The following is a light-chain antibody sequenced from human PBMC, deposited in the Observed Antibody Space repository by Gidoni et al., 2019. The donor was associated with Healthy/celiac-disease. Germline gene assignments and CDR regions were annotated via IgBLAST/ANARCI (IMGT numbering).Light chain of an antibody. CDR2: AAY. CDR3: QQSYSTPWT. V-gene: IGKV1-39*01. J-gene: IGKJ1*01. Sequence: DIQMTQSPSSLSASVGDRVTITCRSSQSISSYFNWYQQKPGKAPKLLIYAAYSLQSGVPSRFSGSGSGTDFTLTISSLQPEDFATYYCQQSYSTPWTLGQGTKVEIK. CDR1: QSISSY.